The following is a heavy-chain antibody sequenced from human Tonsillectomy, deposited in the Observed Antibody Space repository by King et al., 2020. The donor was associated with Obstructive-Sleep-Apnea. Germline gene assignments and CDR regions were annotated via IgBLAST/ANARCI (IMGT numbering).Heavy chain of an antibody. CDR3: AKDDPGHGYSYGLQVPAYGMDV. J-gene: IGHJ6*02. Sequence: VQLVESGGGVVQPGGSLRLSCAASGFTFSTYGMHWVRQAPGKGLEWVAFIRYDGSNKYYADSVKGRFTISRDNSKNTLYLQMNSLRAEDTAVYYCAKDDPGHGYSYGLQVPAYGMDVWGQGTTVTVSS. CDR2: IRYDGSNK. V-gene: IGHV3-30*02. D-gene: IGHD5-18*01. CDR1: GFTFSTYG.